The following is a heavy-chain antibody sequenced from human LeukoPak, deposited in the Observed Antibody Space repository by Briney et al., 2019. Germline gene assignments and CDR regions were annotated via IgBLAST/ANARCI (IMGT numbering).Heavy chain of an antibody. CDR1: GFTFDDYA. V-gene: IGHV3-9*01. D-gene: IGHD6-19*01. CDR2: ISWNSGSI. Sequence: GRSLRLSCAASGFTFDDYAMHWVRQAPGKGLEWVSGISWNSGSIGYADSVKGRFTISRDNAKNSLYLQMNSLRAEDTALYYCAKDTNGALGYSSGWSPDYWGQGTLVTVSS. J-gene: IGHJ4*02. CDR3: AKDTNGALGYSSGWSPDY.